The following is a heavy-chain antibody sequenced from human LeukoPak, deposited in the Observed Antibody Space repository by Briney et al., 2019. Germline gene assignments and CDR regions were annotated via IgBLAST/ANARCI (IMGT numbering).Heavy chain of an antibody. CDR3: ARGRRAVAGIDY. Sequence: SETLSLTCAVYGGSFSGYYWSWIRHPPGKGLEWIGEINHSGSTNYNPSLKSRVTISVDTSKNQFSLKLSSVTAADTAVYYCARGRRAVAGIDYWGQGTLVTVSS. D-gene: IGHD6-19*01. CDR2: INHSGST. CDR1: GGSFSGYY. V-gene: IGHV4-34*01. J-gene: IGHJ4*02.